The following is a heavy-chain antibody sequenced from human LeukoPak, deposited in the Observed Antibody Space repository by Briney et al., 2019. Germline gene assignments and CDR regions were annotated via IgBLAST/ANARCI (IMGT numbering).Heavy chain of an antibody. CDR3: AKDGPLIVGATTSHFDH. CDR1: GFTVSSNY. D-gene: IGHD1-26*01. Sequence: PGGSLRLSCAASGFTVSSNYMTWVRQAPGKGLEWVSIIYGGGSTYYADSVKGRFTISRDNSKNTLYLQMSSLRAEDTAVYYCAKDGPLIVGATTSHFDHWGQGTLVTVSS. J-gene: IGHJ4*02. CDR2: IYGGGST. V-gene: IGHV3-66*01.